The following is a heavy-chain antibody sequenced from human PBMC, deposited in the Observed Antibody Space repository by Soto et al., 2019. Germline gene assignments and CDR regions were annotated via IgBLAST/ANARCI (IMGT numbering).Heavy chain of an antibody. Sequence: DVQLVESGGGLVQPGRSLRLSCAASGFTFDDYAMHWVRQAPGKGLEWVSGISWNSGSIGYADSVKGRFTISRDNAKNSLYLQMNSLRAEDTALYYCAKDFGSGSYYIDYWGQGTLVTVSS. CDR2: ISWNSGSI. D-gene: IGHD3-10*01. CDR3: AKDFGSGSYYIDY. J-gene: IGHJ4*02. CDR1: GFTFDDYA. V-gene: IGHV3-9*01.